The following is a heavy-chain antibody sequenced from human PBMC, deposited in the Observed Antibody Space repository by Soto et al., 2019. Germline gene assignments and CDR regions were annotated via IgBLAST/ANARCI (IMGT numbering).Heavy chain of an antibody. D-gene: IGHD6-19*01. CDR1: GYTFANFD. Sequence: GXSVKVSCNTSGYTFANFDFSWVRQAPGQGLEWMGWVSSRNGVTNYAENFRDRVTISTDTSTNTVYMELRSLRSDDTAVYFCARERLNTGWYGFDYWGQGTQVTVSS. V-gene: IGHV1-18*04. J-gene: IGHJ4*02. CDR3: ARERLNTGWYGFDY. CDR2: VSSRNGVT.